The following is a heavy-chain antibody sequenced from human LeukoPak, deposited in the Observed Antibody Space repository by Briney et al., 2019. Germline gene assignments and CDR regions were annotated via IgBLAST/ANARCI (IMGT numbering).Heavy chain of an antibody. V-gene: IGHV4-59*02. Sequence: SETLSLTCTVSTGSVSSHYWSWIRQPPGKGLEWIGYIYYSGTTNYNPSLKSRVTISVDTSKNQFSLKLSSVTAADTAVYYCARGSPRSVRGVLLDYWGQGILVTVSS. CDR3: ARGSPRSVRGVLLDY. J-gene: IGHJ4*02. CDR2: IYYSGTT. D-gene: IGHD3-10*01. CDR1: TGSVSSHY.